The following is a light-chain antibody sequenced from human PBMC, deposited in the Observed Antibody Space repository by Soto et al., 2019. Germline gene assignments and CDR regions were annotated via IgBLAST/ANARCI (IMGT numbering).Light chain of an antibody. CDR1: QSLLHSNGYNY. CDR2: LGS. J-gene: IGKJ1*01. CDR3: MQTLQTPPWT. V-gene: IGKV2-28*01. Sequence: DIVMTQSPLSLPVTPGEPASISCRSSQSLLHSNGYNYLDWYLQKPGQSPQLLIYLGSNRASGVPDRFSRSGSETDLTLNISRVEAGDVGVYYCMQTLQTPPWTFGQGTKVEIK.